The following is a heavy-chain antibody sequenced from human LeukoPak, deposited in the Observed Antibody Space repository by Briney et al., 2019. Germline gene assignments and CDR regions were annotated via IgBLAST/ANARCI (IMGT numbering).Heavy chain of an antibody. D-gene: IGHD3-9*01. CDR1: GYTFTGYY. CDR2: INPNNGDT. V-gene: IGHV1-2*02. J-gene: IGHJ4*02. CDR3: ARGGHYDVMTGYYPHYFDY. Sequence: SVKVSCKASGYTFTGYYIHWIRQAPGQGLEWMGWINPNNGDTYNAQNFQGRVTMTRDTSIDVVYLEVNRLRSDDTAVYYCARGGHYDVMTGYYPHYFDYWGQGTLVTVSS.